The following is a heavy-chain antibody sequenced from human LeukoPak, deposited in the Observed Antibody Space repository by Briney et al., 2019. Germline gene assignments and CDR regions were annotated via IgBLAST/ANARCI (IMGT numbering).Heavy chain of an antibody. Sequence: GGSLRLSCAASGFTFSSYSMNWVRQAPGKGLEWVSSISSSSSYIYYADSVKGRFTISRDNAKNSLYLQMNGLRAEDTAVYYCARDSRHAFDIWGQGTMVTVSS. J-gene: IGHJ3*02. CDR3: ARDSRHAFDI. V-gene: IGHV3-21*01. CDR1: GFTFSSYS. CDR2: ISSSSSYI.